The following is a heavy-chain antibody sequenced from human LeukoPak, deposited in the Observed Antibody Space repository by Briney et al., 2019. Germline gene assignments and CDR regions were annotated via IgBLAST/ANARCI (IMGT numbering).Heavy chain of an antibody. CDR2: IYSNRDT. CDR1: GDSIRGYY. V-gene: IGHV4-59*08. Sequence: SETLSLTCTVSGDSIRGYYWTWIRQPPGKGLEWIGNIYSNRDTNYSPTLKSRVTMSVDTSYNEISLQLSSVTAADTAVYFCARSTSSGSYGYYVCPMKVWGQGTTVTVSS. J-gene: IGHJ6*02. CDR3: ARSTSSGSYGYYVCPMKV. D-gene: IGHD1-26*01.